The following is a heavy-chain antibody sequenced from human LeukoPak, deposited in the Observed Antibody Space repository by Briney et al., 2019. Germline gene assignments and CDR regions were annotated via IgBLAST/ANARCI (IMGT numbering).Heavy chain of an antibody. CDR1: GFTFSSYW. J-gene: IGHJ3*02. CDR3: ARGWRFGELFNVDAFDI. Sequence: PGGSLRLSCAASGFTFSSYWMHWVRQAPGKGLVWVSRINSDGSSTSYADSVKGRFTISRDNAKNSLYLQMNSLRAEDTAVYYCARGWRFGELFNVDAFDIWGQGTMVTVSS. V-gene: IGHV3-74*01. CDR2: INSDGSST. D-gene: IGHD3-10*01.